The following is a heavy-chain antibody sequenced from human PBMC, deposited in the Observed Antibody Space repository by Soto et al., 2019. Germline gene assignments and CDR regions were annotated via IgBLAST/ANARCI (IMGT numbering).Heavy chain of an antibody. CDR1: AASFSKYY. CDR2: VYFNGNT. V-gene: IGHV4-59*01. D-gene: IGHD3-16*01. J-gene: IGHJ4*02. Sequence: SETLSLTCTVSAASFSKYYWTWIRQPPGKGLEWIGYVYFNGNTNYNPSLKRRVSISIDTSKNQISLTLNSVAAADTAVYYCASVTFGGVVLAHWGQGTLVTVSS. CDR3: ASVTFGGVVLAH.